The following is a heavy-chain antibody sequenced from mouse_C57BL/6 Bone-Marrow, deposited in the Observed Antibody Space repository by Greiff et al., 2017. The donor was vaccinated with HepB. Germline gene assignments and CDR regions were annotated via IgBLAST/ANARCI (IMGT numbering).Heavy chain of an antibody. CDR3: ARISNAMDY. V-gene: IGHV5-12*01. Sequence: EVKLVESGGGLVQPGGSLKLSCAASGFTFSDYYMYWVRQTPEKRLEWVAYISNDGGCTYYPDTVKGRFTISRDNAKNTLYLQMSRLKSEDTAMYYCARISNAMDYWGQGTSVTVSS. CDR2: ISNDGGCT. J-gene: IGHJ4*01. CDR1: GFTFSDYY.